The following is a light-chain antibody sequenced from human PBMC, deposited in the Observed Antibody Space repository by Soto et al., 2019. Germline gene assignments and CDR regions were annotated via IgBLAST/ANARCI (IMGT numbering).Light chain of an antibody. J-gene: IGLJ3*02. CDR3: SSYADSNIWV. Sequence: QSALTQPPSASGSPGQSVTISCTGTSSDVGGYNYVAWYQHHPGKAPKLMIYEVTKRPSGVPDRFSGSKSGNTASLTVSGLQAEDEADSYCSSYADSNIWVFGGGTKLTVL. V-gene: IGLV2-8*01. CDR1: SSDVGGYNY. CDR2: EVT.